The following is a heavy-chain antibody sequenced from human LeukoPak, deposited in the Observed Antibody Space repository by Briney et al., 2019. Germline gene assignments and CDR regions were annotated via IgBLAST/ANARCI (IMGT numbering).Heavy chain of an antibody. CDR1: GFTFSSYS. Sequence: PGGSLRLSCAASGFTFSSYSMNWVRQAPGKGLEWVSSISSSSSYIYYADSVKGRFTISRDNAKNSLYLQMNSLRAEDTAVYYCARDGRDFWSADLWGQGTLVIVSS. CDR3: ARDGRDFWSADL. J-gene: IGHJ5*02. CDR2: ISSSSSYI. D-gene: IGHD3-3*01. V-gene: IGHV3-21*01.